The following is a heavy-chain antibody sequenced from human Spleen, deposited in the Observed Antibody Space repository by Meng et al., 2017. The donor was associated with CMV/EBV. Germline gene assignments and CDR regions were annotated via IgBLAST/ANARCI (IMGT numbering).Heavy chain of an antibody. D-gene: IGHD6-19*01. J-gene: IGHJ5*02. CDR1: GGSFSGYY. CDR3: ARGVGVAGGDNWFDP. V-gene: IGHV4-34*01. CDR2: INHSGST. Sequence: HVQLQQWGAGLLKPSETLSLTCAVYGGSFSGYYWSWIRQPPGKGLEWIGEINHSGSTNYNPSLKSRVTISVDTSKNQFSLKLSSVTAADTAVYYCARGVGVAGGDNWFDPWGQGTLVTVSS.